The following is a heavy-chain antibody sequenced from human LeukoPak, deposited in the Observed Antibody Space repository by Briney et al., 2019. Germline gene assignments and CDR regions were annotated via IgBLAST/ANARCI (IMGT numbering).Heavy chain of an antibody. V-gene: IGHV1-69*13. CDR1: GATFTGNV. CDR3: ARVRGSFYNDGMDV. D-gene: IGHD3-10*01. Sequence: ASVKVSCKASGATFTGNVFGGGRQAPGKGLGWWEGIIPIIDTANYAQTFQGRVTITADESTSTAYMEVSSLRSEDTAVYYCARVRGSFYNDGMDVWGHGTTVTVSS. CDR2: IIPIIDTA. J-gene: IGHJ6*02.